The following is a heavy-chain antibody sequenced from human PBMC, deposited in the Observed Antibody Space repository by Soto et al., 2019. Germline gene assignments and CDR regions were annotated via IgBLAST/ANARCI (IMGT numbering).Heavy chain of an antibody. D-gene: IGHD3-22*01. CDR1: GGSFSGYY. Sequence: SETLSLTCAVYGGSFSGYYWSWIRQPPGKGLEWIGEINHSGSTNYNPSPKSRVTISVDTSKNQFSLKLSSVTAADTAVYYCARGRYQSDSSGYYSDYWGQGTLVTVSS. CDR2: INHSGST. V-gene: IGHV4-34*01. J-gene: IGHJ4*02. CDR3: ARGRYQSDSSGYYSDY.